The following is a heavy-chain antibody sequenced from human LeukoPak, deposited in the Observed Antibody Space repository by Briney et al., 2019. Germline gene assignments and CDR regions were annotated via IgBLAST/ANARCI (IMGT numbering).Heavy chain of an antibody. V-gene: IGHV1-3*01. CDR1: GYTFTSYA. Sequence: ASVKVSCKASGYTFTSYAMHWVRQAPGQRLEWMGWINAGNGNTKYSQKFQGRVTITRDTSASTAYMELSSLRSEDTAVYYCARAYDLGFGDAFDIWGQGTMVTVSS. CDR3: ARAYDLGFGDAFDI. J-gene: IGHJ3*02. CDR2: INAGNGNT. D-gene: IGHD3-3*01.